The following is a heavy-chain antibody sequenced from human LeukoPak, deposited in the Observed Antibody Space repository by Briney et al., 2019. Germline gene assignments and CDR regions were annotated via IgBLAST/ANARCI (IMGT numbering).Heavy chain of an antibody. V-gene: IGHV4-34*01. J-gene: IGHJ4*02. CDR3: ARLPRGLQHTRIDY. Sequence: SETLSLTCAVYGGSFSGYYWSWIRQPPEKGLEWIGEINHSGSTHYNPSLKSRVTISVDTSKNQFSLKLSSVTAADTAVYYCARLPRGLQHTRIDYWGQGTLVTVSS. CDR1: GGSFSGYY. D-gene: IGHD4-17*01. CDR2: INHSGST.